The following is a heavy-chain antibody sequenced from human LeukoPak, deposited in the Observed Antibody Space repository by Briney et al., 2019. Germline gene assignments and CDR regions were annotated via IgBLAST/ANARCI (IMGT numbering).Heavy chain of an antibody. D-gene: IGHD1-7*01. CDR3: ARDENNWNYGGPSAFDI. Sequence: SETLSLTCTVSGGSISSGGYYWSWIRQPPGKGLEWIGYIYHSGSTYYNPSLKSRVTISVDRSKNQFSLKLSSVTAADTAVYYCARDENNWNYGGPSAFDIWGQGTMVTVSS. CDR1: GGSISSGGYY. CDR2: IYHSGST. J-gene: IGHJ3*02. V-gene: IGHV4-30-2*01.